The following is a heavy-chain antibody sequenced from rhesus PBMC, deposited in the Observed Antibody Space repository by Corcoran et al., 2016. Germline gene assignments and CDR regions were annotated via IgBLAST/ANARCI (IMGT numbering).Heavy chain of an antibody. J-gene: IGHJ5-2*02. CDR2: IYWDDDR. V-gene: IGHV2-174*01. CDR1: GFSLSTTGMG. CDR3: LRRIPNAWMDV. Sequence: QVTLKESGPALVKPTQTLTLTCTVSGFSLSTTGMGLGWIRQPPGKALEWLALIYWDDDRRYNTSLKSRLTISKDTSKNQVVLTMTNMDPVDTATYYCLRRIPNAWMDVRGRGVLVTVSS. D-gene: IGHD1-38*01.